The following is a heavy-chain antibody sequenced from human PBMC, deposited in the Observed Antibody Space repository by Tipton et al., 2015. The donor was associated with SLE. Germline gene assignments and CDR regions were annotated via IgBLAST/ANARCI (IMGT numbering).Heavy chain of an antibody. V-gene: IGHV4-39*07. CDR3: ARAPFSDYGDSPDYYYYMDV. CDR2: IYYSGST. J-gene: IGHJ6*03. D-gene: IGHD4-17*01. CDR1: GGSIRSGDHY. Sequence: TLSLTCTVSGGSIRSGDHYWSWIRQPPGKGLEWIGSIYYSGSTYYNPSLKSRVTISIDTSKNQFSLKLSSVTAADTAVYYCARAPFSDYGDSPDYYYYMDVWGKGTTVTVSS.